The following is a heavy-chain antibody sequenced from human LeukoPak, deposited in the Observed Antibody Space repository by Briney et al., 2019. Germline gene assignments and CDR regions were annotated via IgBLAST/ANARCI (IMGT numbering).Heavy chain of an antibody. Sequence: ASVKVSCKASGYTFTGYYMHWVRQAPGQGLEWMGWINPNSGGTNYAQKFQGWVTMTRDTSISTAYMELSRLRSDDTAVYYCAREPELCSGGSCYPGAFDIWGQGTKVTVSS. V-gene: IGHV1-2*04. CDR2: INPNSGGT. CDR3: AREPELCSGGSCYPGAFDI. D-gene: IGHD2-15*01. J-gene: IGHJ3*02. CDR1: GYTFTGYY.